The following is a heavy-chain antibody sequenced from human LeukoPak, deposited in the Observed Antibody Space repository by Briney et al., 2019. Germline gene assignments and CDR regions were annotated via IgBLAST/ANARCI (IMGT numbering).Heavy chain of an antibody. J-gene: IGHJ4*02. D-gene: IGHD3-22*01. CDR3: ASSHDSSGND. CDR1: GISFSSYW. V-gene: IGHV3-7*01. CDR2: IKYDGTHK. Sequence: GGSLRLSCVASGISFSSYWMAWVRQAPGKGLEWVANIKYDGTHKFYADSVKGRFTISRDNAKNSLFLEMNSLTADDTAVYFCASSHDSSGNDWGQGTLVTVSS.